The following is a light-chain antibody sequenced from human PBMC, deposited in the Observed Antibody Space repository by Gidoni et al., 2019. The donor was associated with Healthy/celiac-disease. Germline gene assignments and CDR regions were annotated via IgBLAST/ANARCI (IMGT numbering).Light chain of an antibody. Sequence: PGERVTLSCRASQSVSSSYLTWYQQKPGQAPRLLIYGASTGATGIPARFSGSGSGTDFTLTINSLQPEDFAVYYCQQDYNLPWTFGQGTKVEIK. V-gene: IGKV3D-7*01. CDR2: GAS. J-gene: IGKJ1*01. CDR3: QQDYNLPWT. CDR1: QSVSSSY.